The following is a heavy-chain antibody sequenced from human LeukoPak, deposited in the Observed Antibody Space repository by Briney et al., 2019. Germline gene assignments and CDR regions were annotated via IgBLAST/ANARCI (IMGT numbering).Heavy chain of an antibody. V-gene: IGHV4-34*01. CDR2: INHSGST. D-gene: IGHD2-2*01. J-gene: IGHJ5*02. CDR1: GGSFSGYY. Sequence: SETLSLTCAVYGGSFSGYYWSWIRQPPGKGLEWIGEINHSGSTNYNPSLKSRVTISVDTSKNQFSLKLSSVTAADTAVYYCAYCSSTSCYPRFGPWGQGTLVTVSS. CDR3: AYCSSTSCYPRFGP.